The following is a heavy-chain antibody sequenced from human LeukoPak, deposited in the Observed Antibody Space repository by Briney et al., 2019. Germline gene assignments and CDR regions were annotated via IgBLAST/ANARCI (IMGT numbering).Heavy chain of an antibody. CDR2: ISSTSSYI. CDR1: GFIFNSHS. D-gene: IGHD3-22*01. V-gene: IGHV3-21*01. CDR3: AKDQEMIVVVIGFSYDY. Sequence: GGSLRLSCAASGFIFNSHSMNWVRQAPGKGLEWVSSISSTSSYIYYADSVKGRFTISRDNSKNTLYLQMNSLRAEDTAVYYCAKDQEMIVVVIGFSYDYWGQGTLVTVAS. J-gene: IGHJ4*02.